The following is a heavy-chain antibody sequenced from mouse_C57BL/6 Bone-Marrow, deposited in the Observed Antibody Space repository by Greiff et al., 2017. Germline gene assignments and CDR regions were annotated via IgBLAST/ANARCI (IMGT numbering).Heavy chain of an antibody. CDR1: GYTFTSYW. J-gene: IGHJ2*01. Sequence: VQLQQPGAELVKPGASVKLSCKASGYTFTSYWMHWVKQRPGQGLEWIGMIHPNSGSTNYNEKFKSKATLTVDKSSSTAYMQLSSLTSEDSAVYYCARGPPTVVATENFDYWGQGTTLTVSS. V-gene: IGHV1-64*01. D-gene: IGHD1-1*01. CDR3: ARGPPTVVATENFDY. CDR2: IHPNSGST.